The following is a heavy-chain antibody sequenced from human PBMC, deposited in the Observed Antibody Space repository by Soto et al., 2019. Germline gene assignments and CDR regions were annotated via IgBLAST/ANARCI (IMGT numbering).Heavy chain of an antibody. D-gene: IGHD2-2*01. CDR1: GGSFSGYY. J-gene: IGHJ6*02. Sequence: VYGGSFSGYYWSWIRQPPGKGLEWIGEINHSGSTNYNPSLKSRVTISVDTSKNQFSLKLSSVTAADTAVYYCARMKARLGYCSSTSCSIYYYYGMDVWGQGTTVTVSS. CDR3: ARMKARLGYCSSTSCSIYYYYGMDV. V-gene: IGHV4-34*01. CDR2: INHSGST.